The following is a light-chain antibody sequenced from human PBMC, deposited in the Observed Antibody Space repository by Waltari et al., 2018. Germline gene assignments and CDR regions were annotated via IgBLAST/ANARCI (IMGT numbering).Light chain of an antibody. V-gene: IGKV3-15*01. CDR2: GAS. Sequence: IVMTQSPATLSVSPGEGATLSCKASQSLSSNLDWYQQKPGQLPRLLIYGASTRATGIPARFSGSGSGTEFTLTISSLQAEDFAVYYCQERGRTFGQGTKVEIK. J-gene: IGKJ1*01. CDR1: QSLSSN. CDR3: QERGRT.